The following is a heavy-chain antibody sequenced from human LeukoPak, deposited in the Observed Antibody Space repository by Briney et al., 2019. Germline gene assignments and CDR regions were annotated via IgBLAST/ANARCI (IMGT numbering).Heavy chain of an antibody. CDR3: ARDRDYYDSSLDY. Sequence: SETLSPTCTVSGGSISSGGYYWSWIRQHPGKGLEWIGYIYYSGSTYYNPSLKSRVTISVDTSKNQFSLKLSSVTAADTAVYYCARDRDYYDSSLDYWGQGTLVTVSS. J-gene: IGHJ4*02. V-gene: IGHV4-31*03. CDR2: IYYSGST. CDR1: GGSISSGGYY. D-gene: IGHD3-22*01.